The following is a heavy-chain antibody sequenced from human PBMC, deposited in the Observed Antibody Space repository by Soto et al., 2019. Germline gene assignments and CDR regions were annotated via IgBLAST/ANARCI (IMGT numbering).Heavy chain of an antibody. CDR3: TACTSTSCSEAHYYYFMDV. Sequence: PGGSLRLSCTASGFTFGDYAMSWFRQAPGKGLEWVGFIRRNAYGGTTEYAASVKDRFTISRDDSRSIAYLQMNRLKTEDTAVYYCTACTSTSCSEAHYYYFMDVWGNGATVTVS. CDR2: IRRNAYGGTT. J-gene: IGHJ6*03. CDR1: GFTFGDYA. V-gene: IGHV3-49*03. D-gene: IGHD2-2*01.